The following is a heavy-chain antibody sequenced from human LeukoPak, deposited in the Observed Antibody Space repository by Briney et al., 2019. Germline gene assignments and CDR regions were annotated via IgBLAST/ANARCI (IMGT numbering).Heavy chain of an antibody. CDR2: ISSSSSYI. D-gene: IGHD1-1*01. CDR1: GFTFSSYS. CDR3: ARDWNDVQAY. Sequence: GGSLRLSCAASGFTFSSYSMNCVRQAPGKGLEWVSSISSSSSYIYYADSVKGRFTISRDNAKNSLYPQMNSLRAEDTAVYYCARDWNDVQAYWGQGTLVTVSS. V-gene: IGHV3-21*01. J-gene: IGHJ4*02.